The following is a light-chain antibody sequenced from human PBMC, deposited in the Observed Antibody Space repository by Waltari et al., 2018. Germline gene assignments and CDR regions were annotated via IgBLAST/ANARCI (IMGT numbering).Light chain of an antibody. CDR3: QHYVRLPVS. J-gene: IGKJ1*01. CDR1: QSVSRS. Sequence: EIVLTQSPGTLSLSPGERATLSCRASQSVSRSLSWYQQKPGQGPRLLIYGASSRATGVPDRFSGSGSGTDFSLTISRLEPEDFAVYYCQHYVRLPVSFGQGTKVEIK. V-gene: IGKV3-20*01. CDR2: GAS.